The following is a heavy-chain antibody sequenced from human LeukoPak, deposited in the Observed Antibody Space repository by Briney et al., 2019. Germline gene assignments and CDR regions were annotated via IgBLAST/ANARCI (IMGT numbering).Heavy chain of an antibody. V-gene: IGHV3-64*01. D-gene: IGHD2-21*02. J-gene: IGHJ4*02. CDR2: ITTKVAII. Sequence: GGSLTLSCEASGFTLSFYAMHWVRQAPGGGLEYVSAITTKVAIIYYTNSVKGRFTTSRQNSKNRLYLQMGSLRAEDRAVYYCARGKGVYCGGHRCALDYWGQGTLVTVSS. CDR1: GFTLSFYA. CDR3: ARGKGVYCGGHRCALDY.